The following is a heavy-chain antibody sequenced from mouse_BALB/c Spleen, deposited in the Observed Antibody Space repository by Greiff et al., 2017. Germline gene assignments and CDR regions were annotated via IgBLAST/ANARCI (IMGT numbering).Heavy chain of an antibody. Sequence: VQLQQSGAELVKPGASVKLSCKASGFNIKDTYMHWVKQRPEQGLEWIGRIDPANGNTKYDPKFQGKATITADTSSNTAYLQLSSLTSEDTAVYYCARGSNYDWFAYWGQGTLVTVSA. CDR3: ARGSNYDWFAY. CDR2: IDPANGNT. CDR1: GFNIKDTY. J-gene: IGHJ3*01. V-gene: IGHV14-3*02. D-gene: IGHD2-5*01.